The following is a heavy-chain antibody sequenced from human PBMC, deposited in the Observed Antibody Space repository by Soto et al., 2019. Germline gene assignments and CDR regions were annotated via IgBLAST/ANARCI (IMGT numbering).Heavy chain of an antibody. Sequence: QVQLVESGGGVVQPGRSLRLSCAASGFTFSSYGMHWVRQAPGKGLEGVAVISYDGSNKYYADSVKGRFTISRDNSKNTLYLQMNSLRAEDTAVYYCAKVPTSSSSGWDYYYGMDVWGQGTTVTVSS. CDR3: AKVPTSSSSGWDYYYGMDV. CDR2: ISYDGSNK. D-gene: IGHD6-19*01. CDR1: GFTFSSYG. V-gene: IGHV3-30*18. J-gene: IGHJ6*02.